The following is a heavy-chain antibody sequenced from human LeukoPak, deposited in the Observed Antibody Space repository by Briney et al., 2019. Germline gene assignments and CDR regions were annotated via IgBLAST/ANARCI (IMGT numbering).Heavy chain of an antibody. CDR3: AKDRVGVSPFES. D-gene: IGHD1-26*01. V-gene: IGHV3-53*01. J-gene: IGHJ4*02. CDR1: GFSVSSNY. Sequence: PGGSLRLSCAASGFSVSSNYMSWVRQAPGKGPEWVSVIYSGGEIYYADSVKGRFTISRDNSENTLYLQMNSLRDEDTAVYICAKDRVGVSPFESWGQGTLVTVSS. CDR2: IYSGGEI.